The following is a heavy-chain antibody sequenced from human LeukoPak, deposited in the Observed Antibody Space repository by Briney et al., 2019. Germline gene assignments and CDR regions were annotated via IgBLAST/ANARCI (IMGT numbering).Heavy chain of an antibody. V-gene: IGHV5-51*01. Sequence: GESLNISCKGSGYSFTTYWIGWVRQMPGKGLEWVGIIYPGDSDTRYSPSFQGQVTISADKSISTAYLQWSSLKASDTAMYYCARQAYYYDSSGKPHEHYFDYWGQGTLVTVSS. J-gene: IGHJ4*02. CDR2: IYPGDSDT. CDR3: ARQAYYYDSSGKPHEHYFDY. D-gene: IGHD3-22*01. CDR1: GYSFTTYW.